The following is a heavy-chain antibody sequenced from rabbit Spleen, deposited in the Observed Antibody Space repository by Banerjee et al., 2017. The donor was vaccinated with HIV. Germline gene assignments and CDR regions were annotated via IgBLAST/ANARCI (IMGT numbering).Heavy chain of an antibody. D-gene: IGHD5-1*01. V-gene: IGHV1S45*01. CDR1: GFDFSSGR. J-gene: IGHJ4*01. CDR2: IYTDSGTT. Sequence: QEQLEESGGDLVKPEGSLTLTCTASGFDFSSGRMCWVRQAPGKGLEWIGCIYTDSGTTWLASWAKGRFTGSKTSSTTVTLQMTSLTVADTATYFCARTVNGWAEADNLWGQGTLVTVS. CDR3: ARTVNGWAEADNL.